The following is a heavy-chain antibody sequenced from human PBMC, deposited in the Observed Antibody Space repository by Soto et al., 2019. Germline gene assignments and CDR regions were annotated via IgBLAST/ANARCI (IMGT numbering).Heavy chain of an antibody. Sequence: GESLKISCKGSGYSFTSYWIGWVRQMPGKGLEWMGIIYPGDSDTRYSPSFQGQVTISADKSISTAYLQWSSLKASDTAMYYCARLIDRQQPTLHYYGMDVWGQGTTVTVSS. V-gene: IGHV5-51*01. D-gene: IGHD6-13*01. CDR2: IYPGDSDT. CDR1: GYSFTSYW. J-gene: IGHJ6*02. CDR3: ARLIDRQQPTLHYYGMDV.